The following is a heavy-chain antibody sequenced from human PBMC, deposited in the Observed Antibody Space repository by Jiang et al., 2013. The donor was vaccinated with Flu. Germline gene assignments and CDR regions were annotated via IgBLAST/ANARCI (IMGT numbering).Heavy chain of an antibody. D-gene: IGHD2-21*02. CDR1: GYSFTSYW. J-gene: IGHJ4*02. CDR3: ARHAYCGGDCYDPLDY. CDR2: IDPRDSYT. V-gene: IGHV5-10-1*01. Sequence: PGESLRISCKGSGYSFTSYWISWVRQMPGKGLEWMGRIDPRDSYTNYSPSFQGHVTISADKSISTAYLQWSSLKASDTAMYYCARHAYCGGDCYDPLDYWGQGTLVTVSS.